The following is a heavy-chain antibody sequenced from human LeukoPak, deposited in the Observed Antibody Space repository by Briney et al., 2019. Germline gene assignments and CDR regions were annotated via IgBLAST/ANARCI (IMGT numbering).Heavy chain of an antibody. CDR3: ARDPGARNYFDP. J-gene: IGHJ5*02. CDR2: IYISGST. D-gene: IGHD1-7*01. CDR1: GGSISSYY. Sequence: SETLSLTCTVSGGSISSYYWSWIRQPAGKGLEWIGLIYISGSTRYNPSLKSRVTMSVDASKNQFSLKLSSVTAADTAVYYCARDPGARNYFDPWGQGTLVTVSS. V-gene: IGHV4-4*07.